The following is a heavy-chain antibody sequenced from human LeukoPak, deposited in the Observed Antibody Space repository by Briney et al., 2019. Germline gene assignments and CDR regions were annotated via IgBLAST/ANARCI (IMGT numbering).Heavy chain of an antibody. CDR1: GGSISSYY. V-gene: IGHV4-59*01. CDR3: ARDSQYYYYMDV. J-gene: IGHJ6*03. Sequence: KPSETLSLTCTVSGGSISSYYWSWIRQPPGKGLEWIGYIYYSGSTNYNPSLKSRVTISVDTSKNQFSLKLSSVTAADTAVYYCARDSQYYYYMDVWGKGTTVTVSS. CDR2: IYYSGST.